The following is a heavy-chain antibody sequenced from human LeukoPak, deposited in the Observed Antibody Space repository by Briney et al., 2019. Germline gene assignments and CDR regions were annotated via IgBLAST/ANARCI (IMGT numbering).Heavy chain of an antibody. V-gene: IGHV1-46*01. J-gene: IGHJ4*02. Sequence: ASVKVSCKASGYFFTSYYMQWVRQAPGQGLEWMEIINPNGGSATYAQRFQGRVTMTRDTSTSTVYMELSSLRSEDTAVYYCASGHVDTAMVTSDYWGQGTLVTVSS. CDR2: INPNGGSA. CDR1: GYFFTSYY. CDR3: ASGHVDTAMVTSDY. D-gene: IGHD5-18*01.